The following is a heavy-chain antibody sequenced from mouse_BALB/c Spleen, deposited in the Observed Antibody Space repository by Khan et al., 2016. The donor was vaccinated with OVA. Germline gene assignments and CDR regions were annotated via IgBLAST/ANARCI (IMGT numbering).Heavy chain of an antibody. D-gene: IGHD2-1*01. J-gene: IGHJ3*01. CDR2: ISSAGTYT. CDR1: GFTFSSFV. CDR3: ANGNYGVFAY. Sequence: EVELVESGVGLVKPGGSLKLSCAASGFTFSSFVMSWVRQTPEKRLEWVATISSAGTYTYFPDSVKGRFTISSDNAKNTLYLQMKRLRSEDTAMYDCANGNYGVFAYWGQGTLVTVSA. V-gene: IGHV5-9-1*01.